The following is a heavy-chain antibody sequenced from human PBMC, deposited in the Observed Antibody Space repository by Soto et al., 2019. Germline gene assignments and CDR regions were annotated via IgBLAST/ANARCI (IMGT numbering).Heavy chain of an antibody. CDR2: ISAYNGNT. CDR1: GYTFSSYG. D-gene: IGHD3-10*01. Sequence: ASVKVSCKASGYTFSSYGITWVRQAPGQGLEWMGWISAYNGNTNYAQKVQGRVTMTTDTSTSTAYMELRSLRSDDTAVYYCARDRVSGDWFDPWGQGTLVTVSS. V-gene: IGHV1-18*04. CDR3: ARDRVSGDWFDP. J-gene: IGHJ5*02.